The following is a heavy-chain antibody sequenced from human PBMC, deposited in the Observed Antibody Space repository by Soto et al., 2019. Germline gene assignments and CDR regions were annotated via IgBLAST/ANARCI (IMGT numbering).Heavy chain of an antibody. J-gene: IGHJ6*03. CDR3: ARLGEDTLTFYYYYYMDV. D-gene: IGHD3-16*01. CDR2: IYPGDSDT. V-gene: IGHV5-51*01. CDR1: GYSFTSYW. Sequence: PGESLKISFKGSGYSFTSYWIGWVRQMPGKGLEWMGIIYPGDSDTRYSPSFQGQVTISADKSISTAYLQWSSLKASDTAMYYCARLGEDTLTFYYYYYMDVWGKGTTVTVSS.